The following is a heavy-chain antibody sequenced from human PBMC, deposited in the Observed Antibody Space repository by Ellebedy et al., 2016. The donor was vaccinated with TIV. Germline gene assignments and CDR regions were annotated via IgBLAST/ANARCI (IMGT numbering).Heavy chain of an antibody. CDR3: ARGYDIGDYYLDS. CDR2: IKQDGSEK. J-gene: IGHJ4*02. Sequence: GESLKISXAASGFTFSSYWMSWVRQAPGKGLEWVANIKQDGSEKYYVDSVKGRFTISRDNAKNSLYLQMNSLRAEDTAVYYCARGYDIGDYYLDSWGQGTLVTASS. V-gene: IGHV3-7*01. D-gene: IGHD3-22*01. CDR1: GFTFSSYW.